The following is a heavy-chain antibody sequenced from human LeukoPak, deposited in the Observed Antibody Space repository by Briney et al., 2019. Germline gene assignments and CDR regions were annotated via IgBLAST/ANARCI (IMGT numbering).Heavy chain of an antibody. CDR2: VYNSGST. V-gene: IGHV4-61*01. CDR3: ASRAKLYSGSGSPGDAFEI. CDR1: GGSVSSVTYY. J-gene: IGHJ3*02. Sequence: SETLSLPCPVSGGSVSSVTYYWSWIRQPPGKGLEWIGYVYNSGSTNYNPSLESRVTISVDTSKNKFSLKLTSVTAADTAVYFCASRAKLYSGSGSPGDAFEIWGQGTMVTVSS. D-gene: IGHD3-10*01.